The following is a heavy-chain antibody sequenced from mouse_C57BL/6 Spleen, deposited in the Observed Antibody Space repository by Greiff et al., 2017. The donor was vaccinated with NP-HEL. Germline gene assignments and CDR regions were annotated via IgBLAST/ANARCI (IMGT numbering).Heavy chain of an antibody. V-gene: IGHV1-19*01. D-gene: IGHD1-1*01. Sequence: EVQLQQSGPVLVKPGASVKMSCKASGYTFTDYYMNWVKQSDGKSLEWIGVINPYNGGTSYNQKFKGKATLTVDKSSSTAYMELYNLTSEDSAVYYCARRDGSGDYWGQGTTLTVSS. CDR1: GYTFTDYY. CDR2: INPYNGGT. CDR3: ARRDGSGDY. J-gene: IGHJ2*01.